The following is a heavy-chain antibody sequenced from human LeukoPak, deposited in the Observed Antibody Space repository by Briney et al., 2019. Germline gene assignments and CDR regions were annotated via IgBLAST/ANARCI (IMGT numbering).Heavy chain of an antibody. J-gene: IGHJ4*02. CDR2: IIPIFGTA. CDR3: ARENGYDRDRELTL. Sequence: ASVTVSFTASGGTFSSYTINWVRQAPGQGLEWMGGIIPIFGTANYAQKFQGRVTITADESTSTAYMELSSQRSEDTAVYYCARENGYDRDRELTLWGQGTLVTVSS. V-gene: IGHV1-69*13. D-gene: IGHD5-12*01. CDR1: GGTFSSYT.